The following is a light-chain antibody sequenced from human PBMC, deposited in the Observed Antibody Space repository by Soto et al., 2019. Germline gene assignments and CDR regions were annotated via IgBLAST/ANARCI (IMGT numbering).Light chain of an antibody. CDR3: CSYAGSRTFVV. CDR1: ISDVGSYNL. V-gene: IGLV2-23*03. CDR2: EGS. Sequence: QSPLTQAASVSGSRGQSITISCTGTISDVGSYNLVSWYQQHPGKAPKLMIYEGSKRPSGVSNRFSGSKSGNTASLTISGLQAEDEADYYCCSYAGSRTFVVFGGGTQLTVL. J-gene: IGLJ2*01.